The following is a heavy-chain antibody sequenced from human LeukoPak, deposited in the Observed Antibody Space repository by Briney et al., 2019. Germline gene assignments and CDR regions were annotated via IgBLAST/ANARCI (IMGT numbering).Heavy chain of an antibody. J-gene: IGHJ4*02. Sequence: ASVKVSCKASGYTFSNFGVSWVRQAPGQGLEWMGWISTNNGNRNYAQKLQGRVTMTIDTSTTTAYMELRSLRSDDTATYYCARARFGELLPFDYWGQGTLVTVSS. CDR3: ARARFGELLPFDY. D-gene: IGHD3-10*01. CDR2: ISTNNGNR. CDR1: GYTFSNFG. V-gene: IGHV1-18*04.